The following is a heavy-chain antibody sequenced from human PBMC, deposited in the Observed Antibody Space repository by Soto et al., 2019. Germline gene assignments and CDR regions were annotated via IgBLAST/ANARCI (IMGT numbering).Heavy chain of an antibody. Sequence: KPSETLSLTCTVSGASISSSYWSWIRQSPGKGLEWIGYVHYSGGTKDNPSLNGRVSLSIDTSKNQFSLKLSSVAAADTAVYYCARGYYDSRGQSNTFDVWGQGTMVTVS. CDR3: ARGYYDSRGQSNTFDV. J-gene: IGHJ3*01. CDR1: GASISSSY. D-gene: IGHD3-22*01. CDR2: VHYSGGT. V-gene: IGHV4-59*01.